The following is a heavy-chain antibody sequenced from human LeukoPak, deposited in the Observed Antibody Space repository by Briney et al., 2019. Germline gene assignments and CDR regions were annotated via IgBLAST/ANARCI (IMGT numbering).Heavy chain of an antibody. V-gene: IGHV3-48*03. CDR3: ERDQSTVGGPGYFDY. J-gene: IGHJ4*02. Sequence: GGSLRLSCTASGFTFSTYEMNWVRQAREKGLEWISYISGSGSTIYYADSVKGRFTISRDNAKNSLFLQMNSLRAEDTAVYYCERDQSTVGGPGYFDYWGQGTLVTVSS. CDR1: GFTFSTYE. CDR2: ISGSGSTI. D-gene: IGHD4-11*01.